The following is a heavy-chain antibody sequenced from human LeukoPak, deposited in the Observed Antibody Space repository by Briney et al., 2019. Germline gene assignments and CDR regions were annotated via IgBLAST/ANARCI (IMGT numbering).Heavy chain of an antibody. Sequence: SETLSLTCTVSGGSISSYYWSWIRQPPGKGLEWIGSIYHSGSTYYNPSLKSRVTISVDTSKNQFSLKLSSVTAADTAVYYCARLGGRPAAIILSVDYWGQGTLVTVSS. CDR3: ARLGGRPAAIILSVDY. J-gene: IGHJ4*02. D-gene: IGHD2-2*01. CDR1: GGSISSYY. V-gene: IGHV4-59*08. CDR2: IYHSGST.